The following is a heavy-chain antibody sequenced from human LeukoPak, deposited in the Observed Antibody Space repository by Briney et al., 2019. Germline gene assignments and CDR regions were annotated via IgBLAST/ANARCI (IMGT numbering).Heavy chain of an antibody. V-gene: IGHV4-31*03. CDR3: ARDWAFDQGRWFDP. D-gene: IGHD2-2*01. CDR2: IYYGGST. CDR1: GGSISSGGYY. J-gene: IGHJ5*02. Sequence: SETLSLTCTVSGGSISSGGYYWSWIRQHPGKGLEWIGYIYYGGSTYYNPSLKSRVTISVDTSKNQFSLKLSSVTAADTAVYYCARDWAFDQGRWFDPWGQGTLVTVSS.